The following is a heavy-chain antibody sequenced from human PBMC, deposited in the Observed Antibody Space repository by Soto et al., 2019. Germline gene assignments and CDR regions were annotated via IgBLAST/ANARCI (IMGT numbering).Heavy chain of an antibody. CDR2: IWYDGSNK. CDR1: GFTFSSYG. J-gene: IGHJ3*02. CDR3: ARDGYCSGGSCTVAFDI. D-gene: IGHD2-15*01. V-gene: IGHV3-33*01. Sequence: QVQLVESGGGEVQPGRSLRLSCAASGFTFSSYGMHWVRQAPGKGLEWVAVIWYDGSNKYYADSVKGRFTISRDNSKNTLYLQMNSLRAEDTAVYYCARDGYCSGGSCTVAFDIWGQGTMVTVSS.